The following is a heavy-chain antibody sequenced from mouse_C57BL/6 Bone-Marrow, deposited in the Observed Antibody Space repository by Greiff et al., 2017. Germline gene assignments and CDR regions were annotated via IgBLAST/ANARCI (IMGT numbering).Heavy chain of an antibody. CDR1: GYTFTSYW. Sequence: QVQLQQPGAELVRPGSSVKLSCKASGYTFTSYWMHWVKQRPIQGLEWIGNIDPSDSETHYNQKFTDKATLTVDKSSSTAYMQLSSLTSEDSAVYYCAREDYGSSPNWYFDVWGTGTTVTVSS. CDR2: IDPSDSET. J-gene: IGHJ1*03. CDR3: AREDYGSSPNWYFDV. V-gene: IGHV1-52*01. D-gene: IGHD1-1*01.